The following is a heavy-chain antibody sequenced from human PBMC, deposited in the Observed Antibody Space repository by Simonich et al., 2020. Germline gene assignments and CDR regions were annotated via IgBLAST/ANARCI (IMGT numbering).Heavy chain of an antibody. CDR3: ARDQGGRAAAATDY. J-gene: IGHJ4*02. CDR2: NNAYNGNT. Sequence: QVQLVQSGAEVKKPGASVKVSCKASGYTFTSYGISGVRQAPGQGLEWMGENNAYNGNTNYAQKLQGRVTMTTDTSTSTAYMELRSLRSDDTAVYYCARDQGGRAAAATDYWGQGTLVTVSS. D-gene: IGHD6-13*01. V-gene: IGHV1-18*01. CDR1: GYTFTSYG.